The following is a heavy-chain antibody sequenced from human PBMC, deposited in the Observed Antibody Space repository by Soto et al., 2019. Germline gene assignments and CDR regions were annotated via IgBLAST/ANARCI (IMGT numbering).Heavy chain of an antibody. Sequence: SETLSLTCAVSSGSISSSNWWSWVRQPPGKGLEWIGEIYHSGSTNYNPSLKSRVTISVDKSKNQFSLKLSSVTAADTAVYYCAREGSYYYGSRNMDVWGKGTTVTVSS. CDR2: IYHSGST. V-gene: IGHV4-4*02. CDR3: AREGSYYYGSRNMDV. J-gene: IGHJ6*03. D-gene: IGHD3-10*01. CDR1: SGSISSSNW.